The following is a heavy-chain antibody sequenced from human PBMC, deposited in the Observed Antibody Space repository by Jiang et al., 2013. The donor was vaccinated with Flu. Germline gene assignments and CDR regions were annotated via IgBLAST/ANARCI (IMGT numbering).Heavy chain of an antibody. D-gene: IGHD2-15*01. CDR2: INPNGGST. CDR1: GNTINSYL. J-gene: IGHJ4*02. Sequence: GAEVKKPGTSVKVSCMASGNTINSYLIQWVRQAPGQGLEWVGIINPNGGSTNYAQKFQGRVTMTSDTSTSTVYMELTNLRSEDTAVYYCARDPRAATFNYWGQGPWSPSPQ. V-gene: IGHV1-46*02. CDR3: ARDPRAATFNY.